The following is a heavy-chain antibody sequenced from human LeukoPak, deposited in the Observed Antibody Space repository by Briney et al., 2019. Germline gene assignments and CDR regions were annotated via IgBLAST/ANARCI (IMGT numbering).Heavy chain of an antibody. J-gene: IGHJ4*02. CDR2: ISTYNGDT. CDR1: GYTFSDYG. CDR3: ARDGYYRHFDY. V-gene: IGHV1-18*01. D-gene: IGHD3-22*01. Sequence: ASVKVSCKASGYTFSDYGVSWVRQAPGQGLGWMGWISTYNGDTNYAQKFQGRVTMTTDTSTSTAYMELRSLRSDDTAVYYCARDGYYRHFDYWGQGTLVTVSS.